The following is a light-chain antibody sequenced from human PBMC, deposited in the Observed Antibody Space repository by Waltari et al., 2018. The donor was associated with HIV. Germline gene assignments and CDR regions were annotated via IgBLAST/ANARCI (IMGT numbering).Light chain of an antibody. CDR3: QTWGTGIV. CDR1: SGHSYYA. V-gene: IGLV4-69*01. CDR2: LNSDGSH. Sequence: QLVLTQSPSASASLGAAVKLTCTRSSGHSYYAIAWHQQQPEKGPRFLMKLNSDGSHSKGDGIPDRFSGSSSGSERYLTISSLQSEDEADYYCQTWGTGIVFGGGTKLTVL. J-gene: IGLJ2*01.